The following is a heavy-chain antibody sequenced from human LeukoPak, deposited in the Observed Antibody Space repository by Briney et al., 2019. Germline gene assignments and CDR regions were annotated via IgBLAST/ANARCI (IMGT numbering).Heavy chain of an antibody. D-gene: IGHD3-22*01. J-gene: IGHJ4*02. V-gene: IGHV3-74*01. CDR2: VNSDGSAT. CDR1: GFIFTKYW. Sequence: GGSLRLSCAASGFIFTKYWMHWVRQAPGKGLVWVSHVNSDGSATSYADSAKGRFTISRDNAKNTVYLHMNSLRVEDTAVYYCTSSYETNWGQGTLVTVSS. CDR3: TSSYETN.